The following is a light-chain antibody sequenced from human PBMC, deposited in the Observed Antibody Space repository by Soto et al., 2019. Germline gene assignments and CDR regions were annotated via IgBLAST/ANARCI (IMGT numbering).Light chain of an antibody. CDR2: KAS. Sequence: DIQMTQSPSTLSASVGDRVTITCRASQSISSWLAWYQQKPGTAPKLLIYKASTLQTGVSSRFSGSGSGTEFTLTIRNLQADDFATYYCQQYNVNWTFGQGTKVEIK. V-gene: IGKV1-5*03. J-gene: IGKJ1*01. CDR3: QQYNVNWT. CDR1: QSISSW.